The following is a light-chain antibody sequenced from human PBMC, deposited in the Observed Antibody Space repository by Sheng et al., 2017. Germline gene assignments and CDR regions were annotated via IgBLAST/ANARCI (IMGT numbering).Light chain of an antibody. Sequence: DIVMTQSPLSLPVTPGEPASISCRSSQSLLHSNGYNYLDWYLQKPGQSPQLLIYLGSNRASGVPDRFSGSGSGTDFTLKISRVEAEDVGIYYCMQXLQTPYIFGQGTKLEI. CDR3: MQXLQTPYI. V-gene: IGKV2-28*01. J-gene: IGKJ2*01. CDR1: QSLLHSNGYNY. CDR2: LGS.